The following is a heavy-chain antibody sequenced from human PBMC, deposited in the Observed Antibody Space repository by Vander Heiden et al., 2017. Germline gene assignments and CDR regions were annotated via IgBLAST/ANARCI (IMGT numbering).Heavy chain of an antibody. V-gene: IGHV3-30*09. D-gene: IGHD5-18*01. Sequence: QVQLVESGGGVVQPGKSQRLSCAVSGFTFSSYTMHWVRQAPGEGLEWVAVISYDGTYENYADSVKGRFVISRDNSRNTVFLQMNSLRPEDTAVYYCARGQGIQVSPDYWSQGILVIVSS. J-gene: IGHJ4*02. CDR1: GFTFSSYT. CDR2: ISYDGTYE. CDR3: ARGQGIQVSPDY.